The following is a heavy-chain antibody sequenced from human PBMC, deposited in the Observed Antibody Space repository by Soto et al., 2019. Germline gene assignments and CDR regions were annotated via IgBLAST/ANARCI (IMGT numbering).Heavy chain of an antibody. D-gene: IGHD3-10*01. J-gene: IGHJ6*03. V-gene: IGHV4-59*01. CDR3: ARVYYYGSGSYYKYYYYYYMDV. CDR1: GGSISSYY. Sequence: QVQLQESGPGLVKPSETLSLTCTVSGGSISSYYWSWIRQPPGKGLEWIGYIYYSGSTNYNPSLKSRVTISVDTSKIQFSLKLSSVTAADTAVYYCARVYYYGSGSYYKYYYYYYMDVWGKGTTVTVSS. CDR2: IYYSGST.